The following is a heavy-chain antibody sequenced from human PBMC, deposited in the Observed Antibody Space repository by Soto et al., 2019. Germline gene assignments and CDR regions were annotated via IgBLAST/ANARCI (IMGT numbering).Heavy chain of an antibody. D-gene: IGHD3-3*01. CDR1: GFTFNVRW. Sequence: EVQLVESGGNLVQPGGSLRLACAASGFTFNVRWMHWVRQAPGKGLVWVSHINGDGNWKTYADSVKGRFTISRDNAKNTLYLQMNTLRAEDTAVYYCARDELGGAYDFWHGGQGTLVTVSS. J-gene: IGHJ4*02. V-gene: IGHV3-74*01. CDR3: ARDELGGAYDFWH. CDR2: INGDGNWK.